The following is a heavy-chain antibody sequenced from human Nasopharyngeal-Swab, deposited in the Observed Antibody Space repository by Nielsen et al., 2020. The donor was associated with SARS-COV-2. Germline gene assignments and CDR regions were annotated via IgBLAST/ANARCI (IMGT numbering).Heavy chain of an antibody. D-gene: IGHD3-10*01. CDR3: AKGTITMVRGVIGWFDP. V-gene: IGHV3-30*18. CDR2: ISYDGSNK. Sequence: GGSLRLSCAASGFTFSSYGMHWVRQAPGKGLEWVAVISYDGSNKYYADSVKGRFTISRDNSKNTLYLQMNSLRAEDTAVYYCAKGTITMVRGVIGWFDPWGQRTLVTVSS. J-gene: IGHJ5*02. CDR1: GFTFSSYG.